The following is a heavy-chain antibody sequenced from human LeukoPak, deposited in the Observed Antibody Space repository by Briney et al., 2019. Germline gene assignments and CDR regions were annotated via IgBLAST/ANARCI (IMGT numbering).Heavy chain of an antibody. D-gene: IGHD3-10*01. CDR2: IYYSGST. Sequence: PSETLSLTCTVSGGSISSYYWSWIRQPPGNGLERIGYIYYSGSTNYNHSLKSRVTISVDTSNDQFSLKLSSVTAADTAVYYCARRNMVRGVIDWFDPWGQGTLVTVSS. CDR1: GGSISSYY. CDR3: ARRNMVRGVIDWFDP. J-gene: IGHJ5*02. V-gene: IGHV4-59*01.